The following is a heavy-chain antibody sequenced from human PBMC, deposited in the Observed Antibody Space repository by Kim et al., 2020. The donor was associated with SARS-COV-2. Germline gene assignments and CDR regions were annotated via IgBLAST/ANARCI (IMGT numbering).Heavy chain of an antibody. CDR3: ARVLRYFDWLQRAPQPYFDY. J-gene: IGHJ4*02. V-gene: IGHV4-34*01. CDR2: INHSGST. Sequence: SETLSLTCAVYGGSFSGYYWSWIRQPPGKGLEWIGEINHSGSTNYNPSLKSRVTISVDTSKNQFSLKLSSVTAADTAVYYCARVLRYFDWLQRAPQPYFDYWGQGTLVTVSS. D-gene: IGHD3-9*01. CDR1: GGSFSGYY.